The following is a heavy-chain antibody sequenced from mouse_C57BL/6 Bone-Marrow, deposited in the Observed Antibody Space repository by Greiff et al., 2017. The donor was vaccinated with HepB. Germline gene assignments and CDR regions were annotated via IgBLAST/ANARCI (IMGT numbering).Heavy chain of an antibody. CDR3: AKEGIYYDYDDAMDY. V-gene: IGHV1-26*01. CDR2: INPNNGGT. CDR1: GYTFTDYY. J-gene: IGHJ4*01. D-gene: IGHD2-4*01. Sequence: VQLQQSGPELVKPGASVKISCKASGYTFTDYYMNWVKQSHGKSLEWFGDINPNNGGTSYNQKFKGKATLTVDKSSSTAYMELRSLTSEDSAVYYCAKEGIYYDYDDAMDYWGQGTSVTVSS.